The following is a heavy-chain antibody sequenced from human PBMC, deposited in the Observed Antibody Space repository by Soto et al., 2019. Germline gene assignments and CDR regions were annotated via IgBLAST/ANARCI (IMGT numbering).Heavy chain of an antibody. CDR3: ARGASITIFGVVPSVGAFDI. CDR2: TNPNSGGT. J-gene: IGHJ3*02. Sequence: GASVKVSCKASGYTFTGYYMHWVRQAPGQGLEWMGWTNPNSGGTNYAQKFQGWVTMTRDTSISTAYMELSRLRSDDTAVYYCARGASITIFGVVPSVGAFDIWGQGTMVTVSS. D-gene: IGHD3-3*01. CDR1: GYTFTGYY. V-gene: IGHV1-2*04.